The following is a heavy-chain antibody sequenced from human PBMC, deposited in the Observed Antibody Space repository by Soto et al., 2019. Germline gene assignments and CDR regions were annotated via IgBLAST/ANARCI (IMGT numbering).Heavy chain of an antibody. J-gene: IGHJ4*02. V-gene: IGHV4-59*01. D-gene: IGHD3-16*01. Sequence: PSETLSLTCNVSNGSLNFYYWSWIRQPPGKGLEWIGYVYYSGSTHYNPSLKSRVTISIDTSKNQFSLKLNSVTPADTAIYYCARDREGGGLLNYFDCWGQGTLVTVSS. CDR2: VYYSGST. CDR1: NGSLNFYY. CDR3: ARDREGGGLLNYFDC.